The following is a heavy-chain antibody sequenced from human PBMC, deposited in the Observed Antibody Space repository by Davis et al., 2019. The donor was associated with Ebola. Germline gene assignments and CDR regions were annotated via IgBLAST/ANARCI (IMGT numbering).Heavy chain of an antibody. CDR3: ARGVNIVVVPASYYYYYGMDG. D-gene: IGHD2-2*01. CDR1: GGTFSSYA. V-gene: IGHV1-69*13. CDR2: IIPIFGTA. J-gene: IGHJ6*02. Sequence: SVKVSCKASGGTFSSYAISWVRQAPGQGLEWMGGIIPIFGTANYAQKFQGRVTITADESTSTADMELSSLRSEDTAVYYFARGVNIVVVPASYYYYYGMDGWGQGTTVTVSS.